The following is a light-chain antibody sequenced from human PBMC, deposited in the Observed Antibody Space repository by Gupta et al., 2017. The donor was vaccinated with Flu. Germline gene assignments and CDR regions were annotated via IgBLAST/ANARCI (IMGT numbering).Light chain of an antibody. V-gene: IGLV2-14*01. J-gene: IGLJ1*01. CDR2: EVS. CDR3: SSYTSSSTYV. CDR1: SSDVGGYNY. Sequence: SALTPPAPVSGSPAQSITISCTGTSSDVGGYNYVSWYQQHPGKAHKLMIYEVSNRPSGVSNRFSGSKSGNTASLTISGLQAEDEADYYCSSYTSSSTYVFGTGTKVTVL.